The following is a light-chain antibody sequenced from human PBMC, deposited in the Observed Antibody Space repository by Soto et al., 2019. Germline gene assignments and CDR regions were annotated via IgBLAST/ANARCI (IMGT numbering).Light chain of an antibody. Sequence: SVLAKPASVSGSDRKSLSIPCKESKSDVGNYNLVSWYQQHPGEAPKLMIYEGSKRPSGVSNRFSGSKSGNTASLTISGLQAEDEADYFCCSYSGSSTYVFGTVTKVIV. CDR3: CSYSGSSTYV. J-gene: IGLJ1*01. CDR2: EGS. CDR1: KSDVGNYNL. V-gene: IGLV2-23*01.